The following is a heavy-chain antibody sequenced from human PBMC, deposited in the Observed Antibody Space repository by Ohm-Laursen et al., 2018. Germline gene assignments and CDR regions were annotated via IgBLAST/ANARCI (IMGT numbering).Heavy chain of an antibody. Sequence: TLSLTCTVSGGSISTYPWSWIRQPPGKGLEWIGYIYYSGSTNYNPSLKSRVTISVDTSKNQFSLKLSSVTAADTAVYYCARSLPSHNWNYWPTHWFDPWGQGTLVTVSS. CDR1: GGSISTYP. CDR3: ARSLPSHNWNYWPTHWFDP. V-gene: IGHV4-59*01. J-gene: IGHJ5*02. D-gene: IGHD1-7*01. CDR2: IYYSGST.